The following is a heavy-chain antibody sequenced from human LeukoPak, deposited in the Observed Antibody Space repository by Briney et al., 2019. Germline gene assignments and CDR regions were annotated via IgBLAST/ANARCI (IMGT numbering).Heavy chain of an antibody. D-gene: IGHD3-16*02. CDR2: IYYSGST. Sequence: SSETLSLTCTVSGGSISSGDYYWSWIRQPPGKGLEWIGYIYYSGSTNYNPSLKGRVTISVDTSKSQFSLKLTSVTAADTAVYYCARQGDYRYPFDSWGQGTLVTVSS. CDR3: ARQGDYRYPFDS. V-gene: IGHV4-30-4*08. CDR1: GGSISSGDYY. J-gene: IGHJ4*02.